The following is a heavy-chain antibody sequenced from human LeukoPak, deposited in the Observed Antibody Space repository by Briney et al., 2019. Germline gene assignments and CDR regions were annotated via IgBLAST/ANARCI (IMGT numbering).Heavy chain of an antibody. CDR3: ARGRIQYSDY. Sequence: GESLKISCKGSGYSFINYWIGWVRQMPGKGLEWVGIIYPGDSDTRYSPSFQGQVTISADKSISTAYLQWSSLKASVTAMYYCARGRIQYSDYWGQGTLVTVSS. V-gene: IGHV5-51*01. CDR2: IYPGDSDT. D-gene: IGHD4-11*01. CDR1: GYSFINYW. J-gene: IGHJ4*02.